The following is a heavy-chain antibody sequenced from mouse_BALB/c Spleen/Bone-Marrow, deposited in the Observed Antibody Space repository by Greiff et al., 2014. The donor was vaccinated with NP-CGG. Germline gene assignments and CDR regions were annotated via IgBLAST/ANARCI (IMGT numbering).Heavy chain of an antibody. Sequence: LVKTGASVKISCKASGYSFTGYYKHWVKQSHGKSLEWIGYISCYNGATSYNQKFKGKATFTVDTSSSTAYMQFNSLTSEDSAVCYCARGDGYYVDFDYWGQGTTLTVSS. CDR3: ARGDGYYVDFDY. CDR1: GYSFTGYY. D-gene: IGHD2-3*01. CDR2: ISCYNGAT. J-gene: IGHJ2*01. V-gene: IGHV1S34*01.